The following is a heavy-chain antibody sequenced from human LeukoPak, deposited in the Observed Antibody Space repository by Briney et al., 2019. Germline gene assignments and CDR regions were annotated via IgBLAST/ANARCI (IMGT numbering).Heavy chain of an antibody. CDR1: GGSFSGYY. CDR3: ARRKGGDCFDY. CDR2: IYYSGST. J-gene: IGHJ4*02. D-gene: IGHD2-21*01. Sequence: SETLSLTCAVYGGSFSGYYWSWIRQPPGKGLECIGYIYYSGSTNYNPSLKSRVTISVDTSKNQFSLKLSSVTAADTAVYYCARRKGGDCFDYWGQGTLVTVSS. V-gene: IGHV4-59*01.